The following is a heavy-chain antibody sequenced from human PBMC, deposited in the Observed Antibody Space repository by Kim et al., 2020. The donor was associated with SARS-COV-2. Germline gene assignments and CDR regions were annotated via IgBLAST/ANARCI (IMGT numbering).Heavy chain of an antibody. V-gene: IGHV4-39*02. CDR3: ARAYYFDNSGFFDY. J-gene: IGHJ4*02. Sequence: SPSLNRRVTLTVDTSKNHFSLRLSSVTAADTAVYYCARAYYFDNSGFFDYWGQGNLVTVSS. D-gene: IGHD3-22*01.